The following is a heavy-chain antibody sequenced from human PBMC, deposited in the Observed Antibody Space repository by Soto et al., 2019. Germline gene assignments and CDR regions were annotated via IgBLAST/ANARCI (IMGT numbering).Heavy chain of an antibody. J-gene: IGHJ5*02. CDR2: IYYSGST. CDR3: ARVDGVYYDSSGYYSGGSWFDP. CDR1: GGSISSYY. Sequence: SSETLSLTCTVSGGSISSYYWSWIRQPPGKGLEWIGYIYYSGSTNYNPSLKSRVTISVDTSKNQFSLKLSSVTAADTAVYYCARVDGVYYDSSGYYSGGSWFDPWGQGTLVTVSS. V-gene: IGHV4-59*01. D-gene: IGHD3-22*01.